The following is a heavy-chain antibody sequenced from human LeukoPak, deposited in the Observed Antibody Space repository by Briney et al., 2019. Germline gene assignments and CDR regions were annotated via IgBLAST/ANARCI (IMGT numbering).Heavy chain of an antibody. CDR3: ASGIEGYFDY. Sequence: GSLRLSCAASGFTFSSYAMHWVRQAPRKGLEWVAVISYDGSNKYYADSVKGRFTISRDNSKNTLYLQMNSLRAEDTAVYYCASGIEGYFDYWGQGTLVTVSS. V-gene: IGHV3-30-3*01. J-gene: IGHJ4*02. D-gene: IGHD1-26*01. CDR2: ISYDGSNK. CDR1: GFTFSSYA.